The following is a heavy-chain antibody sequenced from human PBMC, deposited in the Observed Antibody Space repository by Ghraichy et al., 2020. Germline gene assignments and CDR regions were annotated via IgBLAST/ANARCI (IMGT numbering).Heavy chain of an antibody. Sequence: GGSLRLSCVASGFTLSDAWMNWVRQVPGKGLEWVGRILSKTDGGTTDYAASVKGRFTISRDDSKNTLYLQMNSLKTEDTGVYYCGDYYASGNYLDWGQVILVTVSS. J-gene: IGHJ4*02. CDR3: GDYYASGNYLD. D-gene: IGHD3-10*01. CDR1: GFTLSDAW. CDR2: ILSKTDGGTT. V-gene: IGHV3-15*07.